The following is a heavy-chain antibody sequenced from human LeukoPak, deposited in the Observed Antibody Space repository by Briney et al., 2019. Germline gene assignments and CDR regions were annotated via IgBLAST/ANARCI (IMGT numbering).Heavy chain of an antibody. J-gene: IGHJ3*02. CDR3: AKDTRGDFWSGALDAFDI. D-gene: IGHD3-3*01. CDR2: ISWNSGSI. V-gene: IGHV3-9*01. CDR1: GFTFDDYA. Sequence: PGRSLRLSCAASGFTFDDYAMHWVRQAPGKGLEWVSGISWNSGSIGYADSVKGRFTISRDNAKNSLYLQMNSLRAEDTALYYCAKDTRGDFWSGALDAFDIWGQGTMVTVSS.